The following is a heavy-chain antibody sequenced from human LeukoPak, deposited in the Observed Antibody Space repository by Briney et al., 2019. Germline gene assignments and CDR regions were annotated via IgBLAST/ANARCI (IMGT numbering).Heavy chain of an antibody. CDR1: GFAFSNAW. D-gene: IGHD6-19*01. Sequence: PGGSLRLSCAASGFAFSNAWMSWVRQAPGKGLEWVSFISSSAGTIYYADSVKGRFTISRDNAKNSLYLQMSSLRAEDTAVYYCARGPYSSGWYIDYWGQGTLVTVSS. CDR3: ARGPYSSGWYIDY. CDR2: ISSSAGTI. J-gene: IGHJ4*02. V-gene: IGHV3-11*04.